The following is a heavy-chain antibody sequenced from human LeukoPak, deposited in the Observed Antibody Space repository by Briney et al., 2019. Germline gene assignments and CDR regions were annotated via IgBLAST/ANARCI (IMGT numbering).Heavy chain of an antibody. Sequence: GGSLRLSCAASGFTFSSHGIHWVRQAPGKGLEWVAVISFDGINKYYADSVKGRFTISRDNSKNTLSLQMNSLRSEDTAVYYCARDLERYGSGSSNFDYWGQGTLVTVSS. V-gene: IGHV3-30*03. D-gene: IGHD3-10*01. CDR3: ARDLERYGSGSSNFDY. CDR1: GFTFSSHG. J-gene: IGHJ4*02. CDR2: ISFDGINK.